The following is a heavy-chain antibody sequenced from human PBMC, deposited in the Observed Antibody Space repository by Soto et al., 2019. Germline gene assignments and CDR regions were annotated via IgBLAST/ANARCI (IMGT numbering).Heavy chain of an antibody. D-gene: IGHD6-13*01. J-gene: IGHJ4*02. CDR2: ISYDGSNK. Sequence: VQLVESGGGVVQPGRSLRLSCAASGFTFSSYGMHWVRQAPGKGLEWVAVISYDGSNKYYADSVKGRFTISRDNSKNTLYLQMNSLRAEDTAVYYCAKVGSSSWDLDYWGQGTLVTVSS. CDR1: GFTFSSYG. V-gene: IGHV3-30*18. CDR3: AKVGSSSWDLDY.